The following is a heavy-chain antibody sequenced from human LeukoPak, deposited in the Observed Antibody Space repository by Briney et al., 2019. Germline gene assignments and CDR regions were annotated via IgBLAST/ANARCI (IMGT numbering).Heavy chain of an antibody. V-gene: IGHV4-39*07. CDR1: GVSISNNYY. CDR2: LYYSGST. J-gene: IGHJ4*02. Sequence: SETLSLTCTVSGVSISNNYYWGWIRQPPGKGLEWIGSLYYSGSTYYNPSLKSRVTISVDTSKNQFSLKLTSVTAADTAVYYCVRETFYDFWSGYLHYFDNWGQGTLVIVSS. D-gene: IGHD3-3*01. CDR3: VRETFYDFWSGYLHYFDN.